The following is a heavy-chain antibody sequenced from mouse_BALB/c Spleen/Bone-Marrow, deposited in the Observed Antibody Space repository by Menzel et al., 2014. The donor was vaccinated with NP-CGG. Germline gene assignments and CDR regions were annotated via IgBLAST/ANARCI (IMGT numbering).Heavy chain of an antibody. D-gene: IGHD2-14*01. CDR2: ILPGSGST. Sequence: QVQLKESGTELMKPGASMKISCKATGYTFSSYWIEWVKQRPGHGLEWIGEILPGSGSTNYNEKFKGKATLTADTSSKTAYIQLNSLTSEDSAVYYCAKTKYRYDSYFDYWGQGTTLTISS. V-gene: IGHV1-9*01. CDR3: AKTKYRYDSYFDY. CDR1: GYTFSSYW. J-gene: IGHJ2*01.